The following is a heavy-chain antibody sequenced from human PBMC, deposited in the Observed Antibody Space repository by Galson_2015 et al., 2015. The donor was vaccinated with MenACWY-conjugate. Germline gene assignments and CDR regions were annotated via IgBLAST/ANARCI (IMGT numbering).Heavy chain of an antibody. V-gene: IGHV4-4*02. Sequence: ATLSLPCAVSGGSISSRNWWSWVRQPPGKGLEWIGEIYHSGSTNYNPSLKSRVSISVDKSKNQFSLKLSSVTAADTAVYYCARRGPGSDFWSGYYSFDYWGQGTLVTVSS. J-gene: IGHJ4*02. CDR1: GGSISSRNW. CDR3: ARRGPGSDFWSGYYSFDY. D-gene: IGHD3-3*01. CDR2: IYHSGST.